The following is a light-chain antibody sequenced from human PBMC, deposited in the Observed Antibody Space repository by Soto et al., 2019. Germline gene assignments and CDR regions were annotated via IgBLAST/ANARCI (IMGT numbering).Light chain of an antibody. CDR3: QQYNSYPWT. CDR1: QTISNY. Sequence: DIQMTQSPSSLSASVGDRVTITCRASQTISNYLNWYQQKPGKAPKLLIFSASNLRSGVPSRFSGSGSATYFTLTISGLQPDDFATYYCQQYNSYPWTFGQGTKVEIK. J-gene: IGKJ1*01. V-gene: IGKV1-16*01. CDR2: SAS.